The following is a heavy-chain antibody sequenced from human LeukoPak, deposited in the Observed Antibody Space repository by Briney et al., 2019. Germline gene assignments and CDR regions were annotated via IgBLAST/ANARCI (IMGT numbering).Heavy chain of an antibody. D-gene: IGHD3-22*01. CDR2: INPNTGGT. V-gene: IGHV1-2*02. J-gene: IGHJ4*02. CDR3: ARAPMIVVVFPPRLDF. CDR1: GYTFTGYY. Sequence: ASVNVSCKTSGYTFTGYYMHWVRQARGQGLEWMGWINPNTGGTNYAQKFQGRVTMTSDTSISTAYMELSSLKSDDTAMYYCARAPMIVVVFPPRLDFWGQGTLVTVSS.